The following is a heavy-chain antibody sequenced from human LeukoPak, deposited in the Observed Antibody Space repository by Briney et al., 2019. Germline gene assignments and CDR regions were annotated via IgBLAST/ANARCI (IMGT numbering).Heavy chain of an antibody. CDR1: GGSISSGSYY. J-gene: IGHJ4*02. CDR2: IYTSGST. CDR3: ARVGYCSSTSCLGTYFDY. Sequence: PSQTLSLTCTVSGGSISSGSYYWSWIRQPAGKGLEWIGRIYTSGSTNYNPSLKSRVTISVDTFKNQFSLKLSSVIDADTAVYYCARVGYCSSTSCLGTYFDYWGQGTLVTVSS. V-gene: IGHV4-61*02. D-gene: IGHD2-2*03.